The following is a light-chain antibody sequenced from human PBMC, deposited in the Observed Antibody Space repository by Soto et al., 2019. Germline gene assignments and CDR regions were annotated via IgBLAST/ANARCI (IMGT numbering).Light chain of an antibody. Sequence: QSVLTQPASVSGSPGQSITTSCTGTSRDVGGYNYVSWYQQHPGKAPKLMIYEVSNRPSGVSNRFSGSKSGSTASLTISGLQAEDEADYYCSSYTSSSTYVFGTGTKVTVL. CDR1: SRDVGGYNY. V-gene: IGLV2-14*01. CDR3: SSYTSSSTYV. CDR2: EVS. J-gene: IGLJ1*01.